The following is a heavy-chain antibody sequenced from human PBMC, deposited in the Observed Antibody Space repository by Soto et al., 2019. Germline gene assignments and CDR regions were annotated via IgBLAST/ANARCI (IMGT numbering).Heavy chain of an antibody. J-gene: IGHJ6*02. CDR3: ASALSYMEQQLETGGYYYGMDV. CDR2: ISYDGSNK. CDR1: GFTFSSYA. V-gene: IGHV3-30-3*01. D-gene: IGHD6-13*01. Sequence: QVQLVESGGGVVQPGRSLRLSCAASGFTFSSYAMHWVRQAPGKGLEWVAVISYDGSNKYYADSVKGRFTISRDNSKNTLYLQMNSLRAEDTAVYYCASALSYMEQQLETGGYYYGMDVWGQGTTVTVSS.